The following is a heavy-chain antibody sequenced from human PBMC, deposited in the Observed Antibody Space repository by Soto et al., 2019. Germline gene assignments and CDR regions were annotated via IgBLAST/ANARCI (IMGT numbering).Heavy chain of an antibody. D-gene: IGHD3-9*01. CDR1: GYSFTSYW. CDR2: IYPGDSDT. J-gene: IGHJ6*03. V-gene: IGHV5-51*03. Sequence: EVQLVQSGAEVKKPGESLKISCKGSGYSFTSYWIGWVRQMPGKGLEWMGIIYPGDSDTRYSPSFQGQVTISADKSISTAYLQRSSLKASDTALYYCARRGEDYDILTGYFDYYYMGVWGKGTTGTVSS. CDR3: ARRGEDYDILTGYFDYYYMGV.